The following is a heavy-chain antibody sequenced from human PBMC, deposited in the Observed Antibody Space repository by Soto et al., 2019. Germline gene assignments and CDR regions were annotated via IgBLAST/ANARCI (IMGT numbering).Heavy chain of an antibody. V-gene: IGHV4-39*01. CDR3: ARQGLLEWLPSTGYYFDY. CDR2: IYYSGST. D-gene: IGHD3-3*01. CDR1: GGSISSSSYY. Sequence: SETLSLTCTVSGGSISSSSYYWGWIRQPPGKGLEWIGSIYYSGSTYYNPSLKSRVTISVDTSKNQFSLKLSSVTAADTAVYYCARQGLLEWLPSTGYYFDYWGQGTLVTVSS. J-gene: IGHJ4*02.